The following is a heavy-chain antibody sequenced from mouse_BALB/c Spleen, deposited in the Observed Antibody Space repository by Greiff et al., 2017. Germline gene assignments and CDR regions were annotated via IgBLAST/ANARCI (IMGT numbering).Heavy chain of an antibody. CDR2: VNPYNGGT. Sequence: VQLKESGPELVKPGASVKMSCKASGYTFTDYYMDWVKQSHGESFEWIGRVNPYNGGTSYNQKFKGKATLTVDKSSSTAYMELNSLTSEDSAVYYCARIGSSYGWGQGTTLTVSS. D-gene: IGHD1-1*01. V-gene: IGHV1-19*01. CDR1: GYTFTDYY. J-gene: IGHJ2*01. CDR3: ARIGSSYG.